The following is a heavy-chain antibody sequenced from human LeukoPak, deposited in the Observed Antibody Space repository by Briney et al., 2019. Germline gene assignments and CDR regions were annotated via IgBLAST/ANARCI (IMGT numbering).Heavy chain of an antibody. CDR2: IIPMSDIA. D-gene: IGHD1-26*01. J-gene: IGHJ6*02. Sequence: ASLQVSCKASGGTFSRNVIRWVRQAPGRGLEWMTGIIPMSDIANYPQKFQGRVTLTADTSTSTAYMELSSLRSEDTAVYYCARLVGSYSSYYYYGMDVWGQGTTVTVSS. CDR1: GGTFSRNV. CDR3: ARLVGSYSSYYYYGMDV. V-gene: IGHV1-69*17.